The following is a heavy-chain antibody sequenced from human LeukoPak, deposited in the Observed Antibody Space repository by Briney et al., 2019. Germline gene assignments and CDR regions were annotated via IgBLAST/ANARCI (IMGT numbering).Heavy chain of an antibody. J-gene: IGHJ4*02. V-gene: IGHV1-18*01. CDR3: ARDPPLKYSSSSTPFDY. CDR2: ISAYNGNT. CDR1: GYTFTSYG. Sequence: GASVKVSCKASGYTFTSYGISWVRQAPGQGLEWMGWISAYNGNTNYAQKLQGRVTMTTDTSTSTAYMELRSLRSDDTAVYYCARDPPLKYSSSSTPFDYWGQGTLVTVSS. D-gene: IGHD6-6*01.